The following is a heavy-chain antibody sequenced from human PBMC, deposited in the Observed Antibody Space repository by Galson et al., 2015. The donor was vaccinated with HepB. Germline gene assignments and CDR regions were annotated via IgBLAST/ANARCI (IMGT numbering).Heavy chain of an antibody. V-gene: IGHV3-7*03. CDR3: MPGHYGPTQ. J-gene: IGHJ4*02. CDR2: IKNDGSEK. Sequence: SLRLSCAASGFTFSSFYMNWVRQAPGKGLEWVANIKNDGSEKRYVDSVKGRFTISRDNARNSLYLQMNSLTVEDTAVYYRMPGHYGPTQWGQGTLVAVSS. D-gene: IGHD3-16*01. CDR1: GFTFSSFY.